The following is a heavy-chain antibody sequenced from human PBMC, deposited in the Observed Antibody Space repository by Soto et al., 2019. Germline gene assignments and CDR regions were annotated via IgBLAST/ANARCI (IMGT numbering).Heavy chain of an antibody. CDR2: ISGSGGST. D-gene: IGHD5-12*01. J-gene: IGHJ3*02. V-gene: IGHV3-23*01. Sequence: PGGSLRLSCAASGFTFSSYAMSWVRQAPWKGLEWVSAISGSGGSTYYADSVKGRFTISRDNSKNTLYLQMNSLRAEDTAVYYCAKYIVATARGGDAFDIWGQGTMVTVSS. CDR3: AKYIVATARGGDAFDI. CDR1: GFTFSSYA.